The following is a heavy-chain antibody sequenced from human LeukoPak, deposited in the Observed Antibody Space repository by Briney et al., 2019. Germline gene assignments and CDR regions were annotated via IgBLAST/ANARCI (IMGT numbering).Heavy chain of an antibody. CDR1: GGSISSDGYY. CDR3: ARERRSCSSTTCYPLPIDY. V-gene: IGHV4-31*03. Sequence: PSETLSLTCTVSGGSISSDGYYWSWIRQHPGKGLEWIVYIYYSGSTYYNPSLKSRVTISVDTSKNQFSLKLSSVTAADTAVYYCARERRSCSSTTCYPLPIDYWGQGTLVTVSS. D-gene: IGHD2-2*01. J-gene: IGHJ4*02. CDR2: IYYSGST.